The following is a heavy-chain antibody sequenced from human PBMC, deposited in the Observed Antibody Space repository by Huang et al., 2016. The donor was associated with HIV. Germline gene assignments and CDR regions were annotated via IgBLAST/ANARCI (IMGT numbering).Heavy chain of an antibody. Sequence: QVQLQESGPGLVKPSETLSLTCTVSGGSLSSHYWSWIRQSPGKGLEWIANIYYRGNTNYNPALKSRVTISIDTSKNQFSLNLTSVTAADTAVYYCARDPRAVAEASWGQGTLVTVS. CDR2: IYYRGNT. J-gene: IGHJ5*02. D-gene: IGHD6-19*01. V-gene: IGHV4-59*11. CDR3: ARDPRAVAEAS. CDR1: GGSLSSHY.